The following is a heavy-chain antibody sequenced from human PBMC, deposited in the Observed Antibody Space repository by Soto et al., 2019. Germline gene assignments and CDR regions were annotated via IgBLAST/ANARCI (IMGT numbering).Heavy chain of an antibody. Sequence: PGGSVRLCYAASGVSFRNYGMHWVLKAPDKGLEGVALISDDGKNIYYADSVKGRFTISRDNSKNTLFLQMNSLRDEDTAVYYCVKTEDRSGWWGDYWGQGILVTVSS. CDR1: GVSFRNYG. D-gene: IGHD6-19*01. V-gene: IGHV3-30*18. J-gene: IGHJ4*02. CDR2: ISDDGKNI. CDR3: VKTEDRSGWWGDY.